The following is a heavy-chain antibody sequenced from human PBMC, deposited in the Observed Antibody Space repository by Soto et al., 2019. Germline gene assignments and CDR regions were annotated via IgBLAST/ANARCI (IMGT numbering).Heavy chain of an antibody. Sequence: QVQLVQSGAEVKKPGSSVKVSCKASGGTFSSYAISWVRQAPGQGLEWMGGIIPIFGTANYAQKFQGRVTITADEATSTAYMELSSLRSEDTAVYYWASQEPGIAAAGNNFALWGRGTLVTVSS. V-gene: IGHV1-69*01. CDR3: ASQEPGIAAAGNNFAL. J-gene: IGHJ2*01. CDR1: GGTFSSYA. D-gene: IGHD6-13*01. CDR2: IIPIFGTA.